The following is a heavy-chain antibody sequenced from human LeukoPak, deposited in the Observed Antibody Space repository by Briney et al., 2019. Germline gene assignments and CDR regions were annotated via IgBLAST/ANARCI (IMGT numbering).Heavy chain of an antibody. V-gene: IGHV4-31*03. J-gene: IGHJ1*01. Sequence: SETLSLTYTVSGGSIISGANYWSWIRQRPGRGLEWIGYIYSSGHTYHNPSLRSRVFLSVDTSKRQLSLKLTSVTAADTAVYYCARAPSVDWYKFQLWGQGTLVTVSS. D-gene: IGHD1-14*01. CDR3: ARAPSVDWYKFQL. CDR2: IYSSGHT. CDR1: GGSIISGANY.